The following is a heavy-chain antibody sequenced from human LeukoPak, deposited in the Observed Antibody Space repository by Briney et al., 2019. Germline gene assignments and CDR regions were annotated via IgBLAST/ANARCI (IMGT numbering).Heavy chain of an antibody. D-gene: IGHD2-21*01. CDR2: ISNNGGYT. CDR1: GFTFSSSA. Sequence: GGSLRLSCAASGFTFSSSAMSWVRQAPGKGLEWVSAISNNGGYTYYADSVQGRFTISRDNSKSTLCLQMNSLRAEDTAVYYCAKEFNRGLPDYWGQGTLVTVPS. V-gene: IGHV3-23*01. CDR3: AKEFNRGLPDY. J-gene: IGHJ4*02.